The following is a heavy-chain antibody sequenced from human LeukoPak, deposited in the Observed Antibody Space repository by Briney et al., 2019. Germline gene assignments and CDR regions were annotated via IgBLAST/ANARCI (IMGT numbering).Heavy chain of an antibody. J-gene: IGHJ4*02. CDR3: ARVRAVAGLFDY. D-gene: IGHD6-19*01. CDR1: GFTFSSYS. Sequence: PGGSLRLSCAASGFTFSSYSMNWVRQAPGKGLEWVSSISSSSSYIYYADSVKGRFTISRDNAKNSLYLQMNSLRAEDTAVYYCARVRAVAGLFDYWGQGNLVTVSS. CDR2: ISSSSSYI. V-gene: IGHV3-21*01.